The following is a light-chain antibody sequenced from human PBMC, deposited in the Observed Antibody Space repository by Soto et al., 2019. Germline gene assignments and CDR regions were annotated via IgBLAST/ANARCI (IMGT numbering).Light chain of an antibody. CDR2: AAS. CDR3: QKYSSVPV. Sequence: DIQMTQSPTSLSASVGDRVTITCRASQGIMNFVAWYQQKPGKAPKLLIYAASTLQSGVPSRFSGSGSGTDFTLTINSLQPEDVATYSCQKYSSVPVFGPGTKVEI. V-gene: IGKV1-27*01. CDR1: QGIMNF. J-gene: IGKJ3*01.